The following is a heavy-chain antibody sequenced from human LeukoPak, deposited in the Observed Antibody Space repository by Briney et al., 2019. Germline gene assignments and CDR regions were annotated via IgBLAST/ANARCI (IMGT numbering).Heavy chain of an antibody. V-gene: IGHV1-69*05. D-gene: IGHD3-10*01. CDR3: ARDFGSVVFDR. CDR1: GDSFGTYG. J-gene: IGHJ5*02. Sequence: SVKVSCKASGDSFGTYGITWVRQAPGEGLEWMGGFNPIFGSAQYAQKFQGRVTITMDVSARTVYMELSSLRSEDTTIYYCARDFGSVVFDRWGQGTLVPVSS. CDR2: FNPIFGSA.